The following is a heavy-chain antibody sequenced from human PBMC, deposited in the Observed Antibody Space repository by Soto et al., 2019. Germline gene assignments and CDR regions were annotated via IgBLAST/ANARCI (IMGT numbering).Heavy chain of an antibody. CDR3: AKDVFSVEMVTMSYFVY. Sequence: GGSLRLSCAASGFTFSRYGMHWVRQAPGKGLEWVAVIRYDGSTRYYADSVKGRFTISRDNSKNTLYLQMNSLRAEDTAVYYCAKDVFSVEMVTMSYFVYWGPGALVTVSS. D-gene: IGHD5-18*01. V-gene: IGHV3-30*02. CDR2: IRYDGSTR. J-gene: IGHJ4*02. CDR1: GFTFSRYG.